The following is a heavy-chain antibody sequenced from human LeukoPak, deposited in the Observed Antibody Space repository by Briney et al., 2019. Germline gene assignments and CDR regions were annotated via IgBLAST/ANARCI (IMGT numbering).Heavy chain of an antibody. V-gene: IGHV3-23*01. D-gene: IGHD6-13*01. CDR1: GITFSNYA. J-gene: IGHJ4*02. CDR2: ISGSAHKI. CDR3: ARAGDRYSNTWYYFDY. Sequence: PGGSLRLSCVASGITFSNYAVSWVRQAPEKGLDWVSVISGSAHKIRYADSVKGRFTISRDNSKNTLSLQMNSLRAEDTAMYFCARAGDRYSNTWYYFDYWGQGTLVTVSS.